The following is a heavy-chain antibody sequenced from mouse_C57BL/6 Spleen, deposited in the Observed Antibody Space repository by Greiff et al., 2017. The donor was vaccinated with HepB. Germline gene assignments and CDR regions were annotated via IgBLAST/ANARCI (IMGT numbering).Heavy chain of an antibody. Sequence: EVQLQQSGPELVKPGASVKISCKASGYTFTDYYMNWVKQSHGKSLEWIGDINPNNGGTSYNQKFKGKATLTVDKSSSTAYMELRSLTSEDSAVYYCARSPYGNYGPFAYWGQGTLVTVSA. V-gene: IGHV1-26*01. CDR1: GYTFTDYY. CDR2: INPNNGGT. D-gene: IGHD2-1*01. CDR3: ARSPYGNYGPFAY. J-gene: IGHJ3*01.